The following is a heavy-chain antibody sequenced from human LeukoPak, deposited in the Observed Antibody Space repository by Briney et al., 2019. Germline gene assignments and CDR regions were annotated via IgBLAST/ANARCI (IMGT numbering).Heavy chain of an antibody. J-gene: IGHJ4*02. D-gene: IGHD3-16*01. CDR2: ISPTGDII. Sequence: GGSLRLSCAASGFTFGVYYMTWTRQAPGRGLEPLSFISPTGDIIKYVDSVRGRFTISRDNAKSSMYLEMNSLRSEDTAVYYCAREHWAAPDHWGQGTLVTVSP. CDR1: GFTFGVYY. V-gene: IGHV3-11*01. CDR3: AREHWAAPDH.